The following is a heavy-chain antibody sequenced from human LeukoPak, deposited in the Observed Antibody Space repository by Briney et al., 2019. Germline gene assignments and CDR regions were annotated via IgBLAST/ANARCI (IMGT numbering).Heavy chain of an antibody. CDR3: ARDRMQYSYGAYYYYYYGMDV. J-gene: IGHJ6*02. V-gene: IGHV1-18*01. D-gene: IGHD5-18*01. CDR2: ISAYNGNT. CDR1: GYTFTSYG. Sequence: ASLKVSCTASGYTFTSYGISWVRQAPGQGLEWIGGISAYNGNTNYAQKLQGRVTMTTDTSTSTAYMELRSLRSDDTAVYYCARDRMQYSYGAYYYYYYGMDVWGQGTTVTVSS.